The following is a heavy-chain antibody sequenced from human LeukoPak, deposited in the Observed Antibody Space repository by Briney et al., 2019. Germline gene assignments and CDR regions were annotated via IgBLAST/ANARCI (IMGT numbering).Heavy chain of an antibody. CDR3: ARGGDSTNFDY. Sequence: ASVNVSCKASLYTFTRYYIHWVRQAPGHGREWMGWINPNSVDTNYAQKFQGRVTMTRDTSISTAYMELRRLRSDDPAVYYCARGGDSTNFDYWGQGTLVTVSS. D-gene: IGHD4-11*01. CDR2: INPNSVDT. J-gene: IGHJ4*02. CDR1: LYTFTRYY. V-gene: IGHV1-2*02.